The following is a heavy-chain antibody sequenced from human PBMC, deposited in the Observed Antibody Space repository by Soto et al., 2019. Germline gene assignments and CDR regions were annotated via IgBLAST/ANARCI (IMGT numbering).Heavy chain of an antibody. CDR1: GPDIRRSRDY. Sequence: ETLSLTHPIPGPDIRRSRDYGGRFRQPPGKGLERIGSIYYSGSTYYNPSLKSRVTISVDTSKNQFSLKLSSATAADTAVYYCARDRSISWFFTWGGGVLVTVSS. J-gene: IGHJ5*02. CDR2: IYYSGST. V-gene: IGHV4-39*02. D-gene: IGHD1-26*01. CDR3: ARDRSISWFFT.